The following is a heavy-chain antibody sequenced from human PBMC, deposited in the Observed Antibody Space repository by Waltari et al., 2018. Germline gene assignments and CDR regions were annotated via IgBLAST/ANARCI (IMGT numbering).Heavy chain of an antibody. Sequence: QVQLVQSGAEVKKPGSSVKVSCKASGGTFSSYAISWVRQAPGQGLEWMGGIIPIFGTANYEQKVQGRGTITADKSTGTAYMEVSSLRSGDTAVYYCARGRFLGYCSGGSCYSNWFDPWGQGTLVTVSS. CDR2: IIPIFGTA. J-gene: IGHJ5*02. V-gene: IGHV1-69*14. CDR1: GGTFSSYA. D-gene: IGHD2-15*01. CDR3: ARGRFLGYCSGGSCYSNWFDP.